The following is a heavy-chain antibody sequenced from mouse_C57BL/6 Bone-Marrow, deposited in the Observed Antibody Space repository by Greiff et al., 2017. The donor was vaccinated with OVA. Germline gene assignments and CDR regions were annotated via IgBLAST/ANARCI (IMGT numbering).Heavy chain of an antibody. V-gene: IGHV5-4*03. CDR3: TRVGNCFDY. CDR2: ISDGGSYT. Sequence: DVKLVESGGGLVKPGGSLKLSCAASGFTFSSYAMSWVRQTPDKRLECVATISDGGSYTYYPDNVKGRFTISRDNAKNNLYLQMSHLKSDDTAMYYCTRVGNCFDYWGQGTTLTVSS. CDR1: GFTFSSYA. J-gene: IGHJ2*01.